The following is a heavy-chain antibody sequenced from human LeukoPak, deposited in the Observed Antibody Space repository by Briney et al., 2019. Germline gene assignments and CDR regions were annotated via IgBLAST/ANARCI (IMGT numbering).Heavy chain of an antibody. CDR2: INHSGST. V-gene: IGHV4-34*01. CDR3: ARLLRFLEWPNHYYYMDV. Sequence: PSETLSLTCAVYGGSFSGYYWSWIRQPPGKGLEWIGEINHSGSTNYNPSLKSRVTISVDTSKNQFSLKLSSATAADTAVYYCARLLRFLEWPNHYYYMDVWGKGTTVTVSS. D-gene: IGHD3-3*01. J-gene: IGHJ6*03. CDR1: GGSFSGYY.